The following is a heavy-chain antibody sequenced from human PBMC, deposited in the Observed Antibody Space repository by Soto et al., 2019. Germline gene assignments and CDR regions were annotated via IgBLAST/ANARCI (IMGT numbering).Heavy chain of an antibody. CDR3: AKDRIIMIRGDSEFDY. V-gene: IGHV3-23*01. J-gene: IGHJ4*02. CDR2: IGCCSGSGT. Sequence: GGSLRLSCAASGFTFSTYTMNWVRQAPGKGLEWVSGIGCCSGSGTYYADSVKGRCTISRDNFKNTLYLRMNSLRAEDTAVYYCAKDRIIMIRGDSEFDYWGQGTLVTVSS. D-gene: IGHD3-10*01. CDR1: GFTFSTYT.